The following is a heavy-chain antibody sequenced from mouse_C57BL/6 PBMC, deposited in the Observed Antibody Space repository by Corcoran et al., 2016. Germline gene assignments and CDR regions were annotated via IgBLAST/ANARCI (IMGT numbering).Heavy chain of an antibody. V-gene: IGHV1-81*01. Sequence: QVQLQQTGAELARPGASVKLSCKASGDTFTSSGICWVKQRTGQGLEWIGEIYPRSGNTYYNEKFTGKATLTADKSSSTAYMELRSLTSEDSAVYFCARSGLDYDGYYYAMYYWGQGTSVTVSS. CDR2: IYPRSGNT. D-gene: IGHD2-4*01. CDR1: GDTFTSSG. J-gene: IGHJ4*01. CDR3: ARSGLDYDGYYYAMYY.